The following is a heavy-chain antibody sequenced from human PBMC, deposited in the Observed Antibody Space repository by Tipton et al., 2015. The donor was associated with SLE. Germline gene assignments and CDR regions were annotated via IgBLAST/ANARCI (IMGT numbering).Heavy chain of an antibody. D-gene: IGHD6-19*01. V-gene: IGHV3-74*01. Sequence: GSLRLSCAAFGFTFDEYAMHWVRQAPGKGLVWVSRINTDGRTTTYADSVKGRSTISRDNAKNTLYLQMNSLRAEDAAVYYCIRDLAGREGYWGQGTLVTVSS. J-gene: IGHJ4*02. CDR2: INTDGRTT. CDR1: GFTFDEYA. CDR3: IRDLAGREGY.